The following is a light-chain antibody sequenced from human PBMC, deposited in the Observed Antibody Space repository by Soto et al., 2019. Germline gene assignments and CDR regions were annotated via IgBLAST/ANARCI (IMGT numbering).Light chain of an antibody. J-gene: IGLJ1*01. V-gene: IGLV2-8*01. Sequence: QSVLTQPPSASGSPGQSVTISCTGTSSDVVGYNDVSWYQQHPGKAPKLMIYEVSERPSGVPDRFSGSKSSNTASRTVSGLQAEYEADYYCSSYAGSNNFVFGTGTKLTVL. CDR2: EVS. CDR1: SSDVVGYND. CDR3: SSYAGSNNFV.